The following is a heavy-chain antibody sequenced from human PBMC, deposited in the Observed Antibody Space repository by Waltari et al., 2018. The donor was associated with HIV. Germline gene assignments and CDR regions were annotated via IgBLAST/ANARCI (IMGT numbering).Heavy chain of an antibody. D-gene: IGHD1-26*01. CDR3: ARHALRVGAAYWNFDL. CDR2: IYYTGRA. J-gene: IGHJ2*01. CDR1: GSPVRRSSSF. V-gene: IGHV4-39*01. Sequence: QLQLQESGPGLVQPSETLSPTCTVSGSPVRRSSSFRGWIRQPPGKGLEWVGRIYYTGRAYYNPSLKSRVTISVDTSKNQFSLKVTSVTAADTAVYYCARHALRVGAAYWNFDLWGRGTLVTVSS.